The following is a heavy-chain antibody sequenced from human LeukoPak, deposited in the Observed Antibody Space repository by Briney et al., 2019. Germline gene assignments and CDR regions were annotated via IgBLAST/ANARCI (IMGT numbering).Heavy chain of an antibody. CDR1: GYTFTSYY. CDR3: ARDAPYSSGWYVSAFDI. J-gene: IGHJ3*02. V-gene: IGHV1-46*01. Sequence: ASVKVSCKASGYTFTSYYMHWVRQAPGQGLEWMGIINPSGGSTSYAQKFQGRVTMTTDTSTSTAYMELRSLRSDDTAVYYCARDAPYSSGWYVSAFDIWGQGTMVTVSS. CDR2: INPSGGST. D-gene: IGHD6-19*01.